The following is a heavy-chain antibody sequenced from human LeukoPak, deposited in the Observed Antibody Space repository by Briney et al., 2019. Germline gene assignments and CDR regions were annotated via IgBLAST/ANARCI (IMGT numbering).Heavy chain of an antibody. CDR3: ARELGGDGYNDAFDI. CDR1: GFTFSNYA. V-gene: IGHV3-23*01. D-gene: IGHD5-24*01. J-gene: IGHJ3*02. CDR2: ISGSGGST. Sequence: PGGSLRLSCAASGFTFSNYAMSWVRQALGKGMEWVSVISGSGGSTYYADSVEGRFTVSRDNSKNTLYLQMNSLRAEDTAVYYCARELGGDGYNDAFDIWGQGTVVTVSS.